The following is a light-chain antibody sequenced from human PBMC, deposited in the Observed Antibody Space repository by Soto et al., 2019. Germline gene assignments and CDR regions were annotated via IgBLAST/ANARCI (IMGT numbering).Light chain of an antibody. V-gene: IGKV3-15*01. Sequence: PGERATLYCRASQSVRSNLAWYQQKPGQAPRLLMYGASTRATGIPARFSGSGSGTEFTLTIRSLKSEDFAVYYCQQHNDWPTFGQGTKVDIK. J-gene: IGKJ1*01. CDR3: QQHNDWPT. CDR2: GAS. CDR1: QSVRSN.